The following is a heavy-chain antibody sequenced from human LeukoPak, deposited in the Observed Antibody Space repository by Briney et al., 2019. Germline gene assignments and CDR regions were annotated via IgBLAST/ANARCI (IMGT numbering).Heavy chain of an antibody. CDR2: ISSSSSYI. J-gene: IGHJ6*03. Sequence: GRSMRLSCAASRLTLSSYSMNWVSQAPGKGLEWVSSISSSSSYIYYADSVKGRFTISRDNAKNSLYLQRNSLRAEDTAVYYCARVGYRDYYYYYYMDVWGKGTTVTVSS. CDR3: ARVGYRDYYYYYYMDV. V-gene: IGHV3-21*01. CDR1: RLTLSSYS. D-gene: IGHD5-18*01.